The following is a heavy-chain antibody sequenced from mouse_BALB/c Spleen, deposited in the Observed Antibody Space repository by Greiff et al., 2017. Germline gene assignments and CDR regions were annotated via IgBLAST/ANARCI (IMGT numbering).Heavy chain of an antibody. Sequence: EVHLVESGAELVKPGASVKLSCTASGFNIKDTYMHWVKQRPEQGLEWIGRIDPANGNTKYDPKFQGKATITADTSSNTAYLQLSSLTSEDTAVYYCARWVRSWFAYWGQGTLVTVSA. CDR2: IDPANGNT. D-gene: IGHD1-1*01. CDR3: ARWVRSWFAY. V-gene: IGHV14-3*02. J-gene: IGHJ3*01. CDR1: GFNIKDTY.